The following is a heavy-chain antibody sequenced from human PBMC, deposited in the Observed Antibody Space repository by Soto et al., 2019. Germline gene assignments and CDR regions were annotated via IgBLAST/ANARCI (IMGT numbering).Heavy chain of an antibody. CDR3: ARDNVPDGDYGGYYYYGMDV. CDR2: IWYDGSNK. D-gene: IGHD4-17*01. Sequence: GGSLRLSCAASGFTFSSYGMHWVRQAPGKGLEWVAVIWYDGSNKYYADSVKGRFTISRDNSKNTLYLQMNSLRAEDTAVYYCARDNVPDGDYGGYYYYGMDVRGQGTTVTVSS. CDR1: GFTFSSYG. J-gene: IGHJ6*02. V-gene: IGHV3-33*01.